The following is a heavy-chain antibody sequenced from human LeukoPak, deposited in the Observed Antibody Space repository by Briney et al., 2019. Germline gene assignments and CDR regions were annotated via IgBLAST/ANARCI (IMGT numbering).Heavy chain of an antibody. J-gene: IGHJ6*02. V-gene: IGHV4-31*03. D-gene: IGHD2-15*01. CDR3: ARDKSPPHCSGGSCYLAGYYGVDV. Sequence: SQTLSLTCTVSGGSISSGGYYWSWIRQHPGKGLEWIGYIYYSGSTYYNPSLKSRVTISVDTSKNQFSLKLSSVTAADTAVYYCARDKSPPHCSGGSCYLAGYYGVDVWGQGTTVTVSS. CDR1: GGSISSGGYY. CDR2: IYYSGST.